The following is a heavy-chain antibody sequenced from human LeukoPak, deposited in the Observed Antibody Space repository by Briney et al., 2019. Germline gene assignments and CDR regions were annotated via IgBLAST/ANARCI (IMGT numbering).Heavy chain of an antibody. CDR1: GGSISSYY. CDR2: IYYSGRT. Sequence: SETLSLTCTVSGGSISSYYWRWLRQPPGKGLEWLGYIYYSGRTNYNPSLKSRVTISVDTSKNQFSLKLSSVTTADTAVYYCARSYYYDSSGYLRGTYYFDYWGQGTLVTVSS. J-gene: IGHJ4*02. V-gene: IGHV4-59*08. CDR3: ARSYYYDSSGYLRGTYYFDY. D-gene: IGHD3-22*01.